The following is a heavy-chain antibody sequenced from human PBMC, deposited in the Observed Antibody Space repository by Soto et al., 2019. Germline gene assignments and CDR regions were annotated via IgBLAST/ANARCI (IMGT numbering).Heavy chain of an antibody. CDR3: ARLLGTRAVASFPYYFDY. D-gene: IGHD6-19*01. V-gene: IGHV5-51*01. Sequence: GESLKISCKGSGYSFTSYWIGWVRQMPGKGLEWMGIIYPGDSDTRYSPSFQGQVTISADKSISTAYLQWSSLKASDTAMYYCARLLGTRAVASFPYYFDYWGQGTLVTVSS. CDR2: IYPGDSDT. J-gene: IGHJ4*02. CDR1: GYSFTSYW.